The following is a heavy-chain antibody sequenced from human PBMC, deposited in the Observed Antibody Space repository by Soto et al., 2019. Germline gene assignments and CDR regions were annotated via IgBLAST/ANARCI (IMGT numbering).Heavy chain of an antibody. V-gene: IGHV3-23*01. CDR2: ISGSGGST. D-gene: IGHD3-22*01. Sequence: GGSLRLSCAASGFTFSSYAMSWVRQAPGKGLEWVSAISGSGGSTYYADSVKGRFTISRDNSKNTLYLQMNSLRAEDTAVYYCAGHRAYYYDSSGYYQSFQWYSFDYRGQGTLVTVSS. CDR1: GFTFSSYA. J-gene: IGHJ4*02. CDR3: AGHRAYYYDSSGYYQSFQWYSFDY.